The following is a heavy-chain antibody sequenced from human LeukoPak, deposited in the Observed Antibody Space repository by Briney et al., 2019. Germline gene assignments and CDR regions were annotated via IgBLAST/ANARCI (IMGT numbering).Heavy chain of an antibody. D-gene: IGHD5-12*01. CDR3: ARDSGYEPINYYYYYGMDV. Sequence: PGGSLRLSCAASGFTFSDYYMSWIRQAPGKGLEWVSYISSSGSTIYYADSVKGRFTIPRDNAKNSLYLQMNSLRAEDTAVYYCARDSGYEPINYYYYYGMDVWGQGTTVTVSS. V-gene: IGHV3-11*01. J-gene: IGHJ6*02. CDR2: ISSSGSTI. CDR1: GFTFSDYY.